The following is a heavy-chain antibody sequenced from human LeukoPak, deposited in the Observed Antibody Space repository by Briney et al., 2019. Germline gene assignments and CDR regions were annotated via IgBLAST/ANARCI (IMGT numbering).Heavy chain of an antibody. CDR1: GFTFSSYE. CDR2: IRSSASTI. CDR3: AREGASGSYHYVMDV. J-gene: IGHJ6*02. D-gene: IGHD1-26*01. V-gene: IGHV3-48*03. Sequence: GGSLRLSCTASGFTFSSYEMNWGRQAPGKGLEWLSYIRSSASTIYYADPVTGRFTISRDNAKNSLYLQMTSLRAEDTAIYYCAREGASGSYHYVMDVWGQGTTVTVSS.